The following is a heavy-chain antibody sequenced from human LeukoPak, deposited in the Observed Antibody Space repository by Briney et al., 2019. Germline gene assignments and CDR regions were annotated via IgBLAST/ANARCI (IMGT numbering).Heavy chain of an antibody. V-gene: IGHV1-2*02. CDR1: GYTFAGYN. J-gene: IGHJ5*02. CDR2: INPNSGGT. CDR3: ARDGGEKLDP. D-gene: IGHD3-10*01. Sequence: ASVKVSCKASGYTFAGYNMHWVRQAPGQGLEWMGWINPNSGGTDYAQKFQGRVTMTRDTFITTAYMELSRLRSDDTAVYYCARDGGEKLDPWGQGALVTVSS.